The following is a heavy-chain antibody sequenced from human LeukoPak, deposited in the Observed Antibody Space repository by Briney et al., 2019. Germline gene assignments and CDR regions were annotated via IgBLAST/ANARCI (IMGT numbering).Heavy chain of an antibody. CDR1: GGSISSYY. J-gene: IGHJ4*02. CDR3: ARVGSGFEDY. D-gene: IGHD5-12*01. V-gene: IGHV3-7*01. Sequence: ETLSLTCTVSGGSISSYYWSWVRQAPGKGLEWVANIKQDESEKYYADSVKGRFTISRDNAKDSLFLQMNSLRVEDTALYYCARVGSGFEDYWGQGTLVTVSS. CDR2: IKQDESEK.